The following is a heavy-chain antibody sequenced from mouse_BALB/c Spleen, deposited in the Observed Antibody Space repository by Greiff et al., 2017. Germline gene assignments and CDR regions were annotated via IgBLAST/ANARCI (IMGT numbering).Heavy chain of an antibody. CDR2: ISSGGSYT. CDR1: GFTFSSYA. CDR3: AREGSYWYFDV. Sequence: EVQGVESGGGLVKPGGSLKLSCAASGFTFSSYAMSWVRQSPEKRLEWVAEISSGGSYTYYPDTVTGRFTISRDNAKNTLYLEMSSLRSEDTAMYYCAREGSYWYFDVWGAGTTVTVSS. V-gene: IGHV5-9-4*01. J-gene: IGHJ1*01.